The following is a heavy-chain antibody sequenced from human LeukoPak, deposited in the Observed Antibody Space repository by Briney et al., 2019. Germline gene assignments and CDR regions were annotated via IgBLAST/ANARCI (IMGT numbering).Heavy chain of an antibody. CDR2: IYHSGST. V-gene: IGHV4-38-2*02. CDR3: ARSTVGSLYGEVFQN. CDR1: GYSISSGYY. Sequence: SETLSLTCTVSGYSISSGYYWGWIRQPPGKGLEWIGSIYHSGSTYYNPSLKSRVTISVDTSKNQFSLKLTSMTAADTAVYYCARSTVGSLYGEVFQNWGQGTLVTVSS. J-gene: IGHJ4*02. D-gene: IGHD6-13*01.